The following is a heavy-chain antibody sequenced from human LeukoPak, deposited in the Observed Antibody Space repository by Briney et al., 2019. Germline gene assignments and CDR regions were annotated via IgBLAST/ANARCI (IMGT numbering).Heavy chain of an antibody. V-gene: IGHV3-7*03. Sequence: GGSLRLSCAASGFTFSSYWMNWARQAPGKGLEWVASINHNGNVNYYVDSVKGRFTISRDSAKYSLYLQMSNLRAEDTAVYFCARGGGLDVWGQGATVTVSS. CDR1: GFTFSSYW. D-gene: IGHD3-16*01. J-gene: IGHJ6*02. CDR3: ARGGGLDV. CDR2: INHNGNVN.